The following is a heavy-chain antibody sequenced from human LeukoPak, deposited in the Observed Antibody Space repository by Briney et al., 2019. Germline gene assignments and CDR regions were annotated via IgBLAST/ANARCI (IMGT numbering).Heavy chain of an antibody. CDR1: GYSFTSYW. CDR3: ARKIGYCSSGSCYYFDY. Sequence: GESLKISCKGSGYSFTSYWIGWVRQMPGKGLEWMGIIYPGDSDTRYSPSFQGQVTISADKSISTAYLQWSSLKASDTAMYYCARKIGYCSSGSCYYFDYWGQGTLVTVSS. CDR2: IYPGDSDT. J-gene: IGHJ4*02. D-gene: IGHD2-15*01. V-gene: IGHV5-51*01.